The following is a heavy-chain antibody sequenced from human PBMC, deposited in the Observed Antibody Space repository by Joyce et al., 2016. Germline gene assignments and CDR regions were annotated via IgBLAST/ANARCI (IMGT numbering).Heavy chain of an antibody. D-gene: IGHD6-13*01. CDR3: VRQKGSGWSPAGN. J-gene: IGHJ4*02. V-gene: IGHV4-39*01. CDR2: IYYSGST. Sequence: QLQLQESGPGLVKPSETLSLTCAVSGGSISSTGYYWGWIRQSPGKGLGWIGTIYYSGSTFNNPSLKSRVTISVDTSKNQFSLDLSSVTAADTALYYCVRQKGSGWSPAGNWGQGSLVAVSS. CDR1: GGSISSTGYY.